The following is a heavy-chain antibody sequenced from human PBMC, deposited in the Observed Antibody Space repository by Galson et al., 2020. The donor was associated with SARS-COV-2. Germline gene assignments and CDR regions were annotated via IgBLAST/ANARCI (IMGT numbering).Heavy chain of an antibody. CDR2: INPNSGGT. CDR1: GYTFTGYY. D-gene: IGHD3-22*01. V-gene: IGHV1-2*02. Sequence: ASVKVSCKASGYTFTGYYMHWVRQAPGQGLEWMGWINPNSGGTNYAQKFQGRVTMTRDTSISTAYMELSRLRSDDTAVYYCARVEDSSGYYSEPNYYYYGMDVWGQGTTVTVSS. J-gene: IGHJ6*02. CDR3: ARVEDSSGYYSEPNYYYYGMDV.